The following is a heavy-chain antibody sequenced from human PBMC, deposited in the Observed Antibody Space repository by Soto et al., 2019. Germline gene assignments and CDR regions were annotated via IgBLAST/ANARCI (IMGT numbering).Heavy chain of an antibody. CDR1: GYTFTRCT. D-gene: IGHD2-15*01. V-gene: IGHV1-3*01. CDR3: ARGIATGQLDP. J-gene: IGHJ5*02. Sequence: SVKVSCKASGYTFTRCTMNWVRQAPGQRLEWMGWINPDNGNTKSSQKFQDRVIITRDTSASTAYMDLSSLRSEDTAVYYCARGIATGQLDPWGQGTLVNLSS. CDR2: INPDNGNT.